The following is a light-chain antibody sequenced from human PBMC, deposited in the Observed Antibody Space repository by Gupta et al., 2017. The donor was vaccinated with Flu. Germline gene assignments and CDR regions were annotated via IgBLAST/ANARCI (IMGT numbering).Light chain of an antibody. CDR3: SSYRSSNTGV. Sequence: QSALTQPASVSGSPGQSITISCTGTSSDVGGYNYVSWYQQYPGKVPKLIIYEVNNRPSGVSNRFSGSKSGNTASLTISGLQAEDEADYYCSSYRSSNTGVFFGGTKLTVL. J-gene: IGLJ3*02. V-gene: IGLV2-14*01. CDR2: EVN. CDR1: SSDVGGYNY.